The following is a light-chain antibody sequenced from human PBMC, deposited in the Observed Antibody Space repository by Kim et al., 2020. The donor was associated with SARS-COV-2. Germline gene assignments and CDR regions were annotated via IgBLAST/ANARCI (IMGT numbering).Light chain of an antibody. V-gene: IGKV3-11*01. CDR3: QQRYNWPPIT. CDR2: DAS. J-gene: IGKJ5*01. CDR1: QRISSY. Sequence: SPGERAAPPCRAGQRISSYFAWYHQKPGHAPRRLIYDASNRATGIPARFSGSGSGTDFTLTISSLEPEDFAVYYCQQRYNWPPITFGEGTRLEIK.